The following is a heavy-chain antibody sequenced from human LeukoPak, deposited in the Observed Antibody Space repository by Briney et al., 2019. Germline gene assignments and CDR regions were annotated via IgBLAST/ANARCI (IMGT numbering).Heavy chain of an antibody. D-gene: IGHD2-15*01. CDR3: ARDLCSGDSCSDY. V-gene: IGHV3-23*01. J-gene: IGHJ4*02. CDR2: ISASGIST. CDR1: GFTFSNYA. Sequence: GGSLRLSCAASGFTFSNYAMSWVRQAPGKGLEWVSSISASGISTYYADSVKGRFTISRDNAKNSLYLQMNSLRAEDTAVYYCARDLCSGDSCSDYWGQGTLVTVSS.